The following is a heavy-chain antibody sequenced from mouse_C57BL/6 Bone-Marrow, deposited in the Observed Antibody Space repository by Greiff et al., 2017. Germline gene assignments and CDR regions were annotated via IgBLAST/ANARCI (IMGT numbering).Heavy chain of an antibody. CDR3: ARTTTVVDYAMDY. V-gene: IGHV5-6*01. D-gene: IGHD1-1*01. CDR1: GFTFSSYG. CDR2: ISSGGSYT. Sequence: EVQLVESGGDLVKPGGSLKLSCAASGFTFSSYGMSWVRQTPDKRLEWVATISSGGSYTYYPDSVKGRFTISRDNAKNTLYLQMSRLTSEDTAMYYCARTTTVVDYAMDYWGQGTSVTVSS. J-gene: IGHJ4*01.